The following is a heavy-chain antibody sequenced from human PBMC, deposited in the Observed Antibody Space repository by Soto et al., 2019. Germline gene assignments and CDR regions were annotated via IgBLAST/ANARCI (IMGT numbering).Heavy chain of an antibody. J-gene: IGHJ4*02. CDR2: ISWNSGSI. V-gene: IGHV3-9*01. CDR1: GFTFDDYA. Sequence: PGGSLRLSCAASGFTFDDYAMHWVRQAPGKGLEWVSGISWNSGSIGYADSVKGRFTISRDNAKNSLYLQMNSLRAEDTSLYYCAKDQNDFWSGYYHYWGQGTLVTVSS. CDR3: AKDQNDFWSGYYHY. D-gene: IGHD3-3*01.